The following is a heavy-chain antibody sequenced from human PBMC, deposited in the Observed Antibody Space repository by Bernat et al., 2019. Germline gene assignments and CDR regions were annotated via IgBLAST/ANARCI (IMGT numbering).Heavy chain of an antibody. CDR1: GGSFSGYY. J-gene: IGHJ6*02. V-gene: IGHV4-34*01. CDR2: INHSGST. Sequence: QVQLQQWGAGLLKPSETLSLTCAVYGGSFSGYYWSWIRQPPGKGLEWIGEINHSGSTNYNPSLKSRVTISVDTSKNQFSLKLSSVTAADTAVYYCARVNVSRTSAPYGDYLFIFYYYGMDVWGQGTTVTVSS. CDR3: ARVNVSRTSAPYGDYLFIFYYYGMDV. D-gene: IGHD4-17*01.